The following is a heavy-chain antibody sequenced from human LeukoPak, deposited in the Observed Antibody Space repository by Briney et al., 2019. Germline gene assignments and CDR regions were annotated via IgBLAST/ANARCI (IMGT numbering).Heavy chain of an antibody. CDR3: ATLTGDDWYFDL. CDR1: GFTFSSYA. D-gene: IGHD7-27*01. J-gene: IGHJ2*01. Sequence: PGGSLRLSCAASGFTFSSYAMSWVRQAPGKGLEWVSAISGSGGSTYYADSVKGRFTISRDNSKNTLYLQMNSLRAEDTAVYYCATLTGDDWYFDLWDRGTLVTVSS. V-gene: IGHV3-23*01. CDR2: ISGSGGST.